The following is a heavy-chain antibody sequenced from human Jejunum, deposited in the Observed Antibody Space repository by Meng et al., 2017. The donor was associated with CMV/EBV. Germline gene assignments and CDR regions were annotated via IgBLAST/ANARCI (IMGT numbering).Heavy chain of an antibody. D-gene: IGHD3-3*01. Sequence: CGFMCGYYWLSWVRQATATGLEWVSRISIAGFSSDSADSVKGRFTISRDNAKNTLYLQINSLRADDTAVYYCARDNIDFWSGLDVWGQGTMVTVSS. V-gene: IGHV3-74*01. CDR3: ARDNIDFWSGLDV. J-gene: IGHJ3*01. CDR2: ISIAGFSS. CDR1: GFMCGYYW.